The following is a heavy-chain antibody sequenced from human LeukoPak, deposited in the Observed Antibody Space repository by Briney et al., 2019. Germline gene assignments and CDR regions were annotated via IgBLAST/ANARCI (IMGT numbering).Heavy chain of an antibody. CDR1: GFTFSSYG. J-gene: IGHJ6*03. CDR2: ISGSGGST. Sequence: GGSLRLSCAASGFTFSSYGLSWVRQAPGKGLEWVSAISGSGGSTYSADSVKGRFTISRDNSKNTLYLQMNSLRAEDTAVYYCAKDSGSSWYYYYYMDVWGKGTTVTVSS. CDR3: AKDSGSSWYYYYYMDV. V-gene: IGHV3-23*01. D-gene: IGHD6-13*01.